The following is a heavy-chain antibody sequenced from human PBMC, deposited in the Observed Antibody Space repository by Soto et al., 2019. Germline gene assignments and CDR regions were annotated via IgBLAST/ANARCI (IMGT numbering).Heavy chain of an antibody. J-gene: IGHJ3*02. Sequence: GASVKVSCKVSGYTLTELSMHWVRQAPGKGLEWMGGFDPEDGETIYAQKFQGRVTMTEDTSTDTAYMELSSLRSEDTAVYYCATGLERWLQYGNHDAFDIWGQGTMVTVSS. D-gene: IGHD3-3*01. V-gene: IGHV1-24*01. CDR2: FDPEDGET. CDR3: ATGLERWLQYGNHDAFDI. CDR1: GYTLTELS.